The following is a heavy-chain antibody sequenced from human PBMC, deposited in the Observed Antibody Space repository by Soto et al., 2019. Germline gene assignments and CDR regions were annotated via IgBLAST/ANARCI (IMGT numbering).Heavy chain of an antibody. D-gene: IGHD2-2*01. CDR2: IIPIFGTA. Sequence: ASVKVSCKASGGTFSSYAISWVRQAPGQGLEWMGGIIPIFGTANYAQKFQGRVTITADESTSTAYMELRSLRSEDTAVYYCARVVPAAIYYGMDVWGQGTTVTVSS. J-gene: IGHJ6*02. CDR3: ARVVPAAIYYGMDV. CDR1: GGTFSSYA. V-gene: IGHV1-69*13.